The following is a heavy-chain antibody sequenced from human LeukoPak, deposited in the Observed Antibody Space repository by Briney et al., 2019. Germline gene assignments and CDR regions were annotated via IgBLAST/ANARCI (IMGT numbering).Heavy chain of an antibody. V-gene: IGHV3-21*01. D-gene: IGHD3-16*01. Sequence: PGGSLRLSCAASGITFSSDSMNWVRQAPGKGLEWVSSISSGSNYIYYGDSVKGRFTISRDDAKNSLFLQMNSLRAEDTATYYCARGEFGDYYYFYMDVWGKGTTVTVSS. CDR3: ARGEFGDYYYFYMDV. CDR2: ISSGSNYI. J-gene: IGHJ6*03. CDR1: GITFSSDS.